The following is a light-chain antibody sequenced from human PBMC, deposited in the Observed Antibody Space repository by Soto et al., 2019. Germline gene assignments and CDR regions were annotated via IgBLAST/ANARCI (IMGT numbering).Light chain of an antibody. Sequence: DIVMTQSPDSLAVSLGERATINCKSSQSVLYSSNNKNYLAWYQQKPGQPPKLLIYWASTRESGVPDRFSGSGSGTDFTLPISSLQAEDVAVYYCQQYYSTPPTVGGGTKVEIK. CDR1: QSVLYSSNNKNY. CDR3: QQYYSTPPT. J-gene: IGKJ4*01. CDR2: WAS. V-gene: IGKV4-1*01.